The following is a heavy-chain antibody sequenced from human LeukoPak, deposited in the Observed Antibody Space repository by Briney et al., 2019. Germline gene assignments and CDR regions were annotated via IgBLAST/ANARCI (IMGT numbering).Heavy chain of an antibody. Sequence: SETLSLTCSVSGGSISSCYWTWIRQPPGKGLEWIGYIYYSGSTNYNPSLKSRLTISIDTPKKQFSLKLSSVTAADTAVYYCARDRGTWNDDGFDYWGQGTLVTVSS. CDR2: IYYSGST. J-gene: IGHJ4*02. CDR1: GGSISSCY. D-gene: IGHD1-1*01. V-gene: IGHV4-59*01. CDR3: ARDRGTWNDDGFDY.